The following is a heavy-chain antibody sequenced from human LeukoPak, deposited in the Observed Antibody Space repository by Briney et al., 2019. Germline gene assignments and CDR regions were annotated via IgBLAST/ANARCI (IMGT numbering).Heavy chain of an antibody. V-gene: IGHV4-34*01. CDR3: ARVPTVTNWSWVANYYYYGMDV. Sequence: SETLSLTCAVYGGSFSGYYWSWIRQPPGKGLEWIGEINHSGSTNYKPSLKSRVTISVDTSKNRFSLKLSSVTAADTAVYYCARVPTVTNWSWVANYYYYGMDVWGQGTTVTVSS. D-gene: IGHD4-17*01. CDR2: INHSGST. CDR1: GGSFSGYY. J-gene: IGHJ6*02.